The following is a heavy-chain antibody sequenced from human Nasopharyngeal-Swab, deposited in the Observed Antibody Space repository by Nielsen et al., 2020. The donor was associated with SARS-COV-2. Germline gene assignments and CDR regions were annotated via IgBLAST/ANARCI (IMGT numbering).Heavy chain of an antibody. D-gene: IGHD3-3*01. Sequence: VGSLRLSCSSSVFSFSSYAMSWVRPSPGMGLEWFSCTSGSGGSTYYPDSVKGRFTLSRDNSKNTLYLQMNSLRAEETAVYYCSRHDFWSGYASYYGMEVWGQGTTVTVSS. CDR1: VFSFSSYA. V-gene: IGHV3-23*01. CDR3: SRHDFWSGYASYYGMEV. J-gene: IGHJ6*02. CDR2: TSGSGGST.